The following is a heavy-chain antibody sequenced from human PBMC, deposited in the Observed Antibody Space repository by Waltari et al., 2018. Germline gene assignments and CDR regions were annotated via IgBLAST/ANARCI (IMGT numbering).Heavy chain of an antibody. Sequence: QVQLQESGPGLVKPSGTLSLTCVVSGASISSNYWWSWVRQSPGKGLEWIGQIHPSGSTYSTPSLQSRVSVSLDKSKNQFSLSLYFVSDADTAVYYCAADRGNGLYFDYWGQGTLVTVSS. D-gene: IGHD2-15*01. CDR3: AADRGNGLYFDY. CDR1: GASISSNYW. CDR2: IHPSGST. V-gene: IGHV4-4*02. J-gene: IGHJ4*02.